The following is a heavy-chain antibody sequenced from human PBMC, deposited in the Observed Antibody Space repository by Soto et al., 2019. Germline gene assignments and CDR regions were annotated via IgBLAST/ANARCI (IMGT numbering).Heavy chain of an antibody. D-gene: IGHD2-21*02. J-gene: IGHJ3*02. CDR3: ARVPGVVVSADDAFDI. Sequence: QVQLQESGPGLVKPSGTLSLTCAVSGGSVSSSNWWSWVRQSPGKVLEWMGKIYHSGSAHYNPSLKSRATISLDKSKNQCSLRLTSVTAADTAVYYCARVPGVVVSADDAFDIWGPGTRVIVSS. CDR1: GGSVSSSNW. CDR2: IYHSGSA. V-gene: IGHV4-4*02.